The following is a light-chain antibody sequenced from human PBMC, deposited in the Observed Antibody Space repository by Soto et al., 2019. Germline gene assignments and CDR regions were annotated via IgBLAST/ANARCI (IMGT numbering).Light chain of an antibody. J-gene: IGKJ1*01. CDR1: QSLLHRNGYNY. V-gene: IGKV2-28*01. CDR3: MQALQTPRT. CDR2: LGS. Sequence: DIVMTQSALSLPVTPGEPASISCRSSQSLLHRNGYNYLDWYLQKPGQSPQLLIYLGSNRASGVPDRFSGSGSGTDFTLKISRVEAEDVGVYYCMQALQTPRTFGQGTKMEIK.